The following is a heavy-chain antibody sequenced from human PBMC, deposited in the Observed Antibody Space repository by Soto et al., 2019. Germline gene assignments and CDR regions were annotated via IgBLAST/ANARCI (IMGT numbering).Heavy chain of an antibody. Sequence: PSETLSLTCTVSGGSISSYYWSWIRQPPGKGLEWIGYIFYSGSTNYNPSLKSRVTISVDTSKNQFSLKLSSVTAADTAVYYCERVDYYGAGSPHWGQGTLVTVSS. CDR2: IFYSGST. J-gene: IGHJ4*02. V-gene: IGHV4-59*01. D-gene: IGHD3-10*01. CDR1: GGSISSYY. CDR3: ERVDYYGAGSPH.